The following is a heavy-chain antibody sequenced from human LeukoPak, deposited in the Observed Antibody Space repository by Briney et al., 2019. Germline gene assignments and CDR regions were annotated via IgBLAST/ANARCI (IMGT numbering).Heavy chain of an antibody. Sequence: GGSLRLSCVASGFSFGTFGMHWVRQPPGKGLEWVTFIGYGGDNKYYADSVKGRFTISRDNAKNSLYLQMSSLRAEDTAVYYCARDSYSSSWSGLFDYWGQGTLVTVSS. D-gene: IGHD6-13*01. CDR1: GFSFGTFG. CDR2: IGYGGDNK. V-gene: IGHV3-30*02. CDR3: ARDSYSSSWSGLFDY. J-gene: IGHJ4*02.